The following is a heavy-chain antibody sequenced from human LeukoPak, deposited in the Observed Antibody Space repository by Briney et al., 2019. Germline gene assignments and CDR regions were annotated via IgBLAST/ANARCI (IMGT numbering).Heavy chain of an antibody. CDR3: ARDQYNISSGDYDAFDV. CDR2: IYKSGIT. V-gene: IGHV4-30-2*01. J-gene: IGHJ3*01. Sequence: SQTLSLTCAVFGGSINSGDFSWNWIRQPPGTGLEWIGNIYKSGITHYNPSLKSRVTMSVDRSKNQFSLKLNSVTAADTAFYYCARDQYNISSGDYDAFDVWGQGTMVTVSS. CDR1: GGSINSGDFS. D-gene: IGHD6-6*01.